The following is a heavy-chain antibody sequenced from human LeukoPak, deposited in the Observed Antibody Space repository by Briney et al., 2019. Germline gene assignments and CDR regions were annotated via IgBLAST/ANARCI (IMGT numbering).Heavy chain of an antibody. CDR2: IRYDGSNK. CDR1: GFTFSSYG. CDR3: AKDGKTRNWNYFQAKPVY. V-gene: IGHV3-30*02. Sequence: GGSLRLSCAASGFTFSSYGMHWVRQAPGKGLEWVAFIRYDGSNKYYADSVKGRFTIFRDNSKNTLYLQMNSLRAEDTAVYYCAKDGKTRNWNYFQAKPVYWGQGTLVTVSS. D-gene: IGHD1-7*01. J-gene: IGHJ4*02.